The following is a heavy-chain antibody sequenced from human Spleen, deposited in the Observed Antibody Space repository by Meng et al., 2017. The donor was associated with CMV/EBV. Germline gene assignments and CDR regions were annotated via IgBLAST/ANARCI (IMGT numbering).Heavy chain of an antibody. Sequence: GGSLRLSCAASGFTFSSYSMTWVRQAPGRGLEWVSSISSSSSYIYYADSVKGRFTVSKDNSERSVYLQMSSLRPEDTAVYYCAKDHSRGTNWYGVADYWGQGTLVTVSS. J-gene: IGHJ4*02. CDR3: AKDHSRGTNWYGVADY. D-gene: IGHD6-13*01. CDR1: GFTFSSYS. CDR2: ISSSSSYI. V-gene: IGHV3-21*01.